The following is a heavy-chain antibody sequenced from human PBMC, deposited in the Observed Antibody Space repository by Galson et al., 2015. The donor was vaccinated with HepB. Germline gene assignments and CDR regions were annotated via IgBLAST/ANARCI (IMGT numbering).Heavy chain of an antibody. V-gene: IGHV1-69*13. CDR3: ARARGYSYPFDY. D-gene: IGHD5-18*01. CDR2: IIPIFGIA. J-gene: IGHJ4*02. CDR1: GGTFSSYA. Sequence: SVKVSCKASGGTFSSYAISWVRQAPGQGLEWMGGIIPIFGIANYAQKFQGRVTITADESTSTAYMELSSLRSEDTAVYYCARARGYSYPFDYWGQGTLVPVSS.